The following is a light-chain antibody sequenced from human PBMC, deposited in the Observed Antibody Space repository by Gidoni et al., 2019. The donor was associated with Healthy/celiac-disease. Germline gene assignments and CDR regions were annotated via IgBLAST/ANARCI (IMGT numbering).Light chain of an antibody. Sequence: DIQMTQSPSSLSASVGDRVTITCRASQSISSYLNWYQQKPGKAPNLLIYAASSLQSGVPSRFSGSGSGTDFTLTISSLQPEDFATYYCQQSYSTPQTFXXXTKLEIK. CDR1: QSISSY. V-gene: IGKV1-39*01. CDR3: QQSYSTPQT. J-gene: IGKJ2*01. CDR2: AAS.